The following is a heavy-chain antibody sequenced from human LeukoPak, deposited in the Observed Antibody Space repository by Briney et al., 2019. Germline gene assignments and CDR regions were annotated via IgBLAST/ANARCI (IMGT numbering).Heavy chain of an antibody. CDR2: INSDARRP. V-gene: IGHV3-74*01. Sequence: PGGSLRLSCAASGFTVRDYWMHWVRQVPGKGLVWVSRINSDARRPSYAGFVKGRFTISRDNAKNTLCLQMNSLRVEDTALYYCARETREAGSGDHQTDAFDIWGQGTMVSVSS. J-gene: IGHJ3*02. CDR3: ARETREAGSGDHQTDAFDI. D-gene: IGHD2-15*01. CDR1: GFTVRDYW.